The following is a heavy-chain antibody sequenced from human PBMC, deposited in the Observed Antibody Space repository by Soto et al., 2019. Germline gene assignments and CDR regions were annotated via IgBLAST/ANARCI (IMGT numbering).Heavy chain of an antibody. CDR2: ISGSGGST. D-gene: IGHD3-22*01. Sequence: GGSLRLSCAASGFTFSSYAMSWVRQAPGKGLEWVSAISGSGGSTYYADSVKGRFTISRDNSKSTLYLQMNSLRAEDTAVYYCAKEVGGYYDSSGYYFDYWGQGTLVTVSS. CDR3: AKEVGGYYDSSGYYFDY. J-gene: IGHJ4*02. CDR1: GFTFSSYA. V-gene: IGHV3-23*01.